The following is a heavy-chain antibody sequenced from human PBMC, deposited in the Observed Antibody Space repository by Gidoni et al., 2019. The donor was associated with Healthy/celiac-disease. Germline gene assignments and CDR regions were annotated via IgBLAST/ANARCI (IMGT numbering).Heavy chain of an antibody. CDR1: GGSISSSRYY. J-gene: IGHJ3*02. Sequence: QLQLQESGPGLVKPSETLSLTCTVSGGSISSSRYYWGWIRQPPGKGLEWIGSIYYSGSTYYNPSLKSRVTISVDTSKNQFSLKLSSVTAADTAVYYCARYSSSSFGRDAFDIWGQGTMVTVSS. V-gene: IGHV4-39*01. CDR2: IYYSGST. D-gene: IGHD6-6*01. CDR3: ARYSSSSFGRDAFDI.